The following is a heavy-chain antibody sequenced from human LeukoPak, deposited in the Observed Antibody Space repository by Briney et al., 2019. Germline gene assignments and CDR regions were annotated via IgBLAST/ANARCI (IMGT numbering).Heavy chain of an antibody. V-gene: IGHV4-59*01. CDR2: IYYSGST. CDR1: GGSISSYY. J-gene: IGHJ3*02. CDR3: ASLYGDPPPSDAFDI. D-gene: IGHD4-17*01. Sequence: SETLSLTCTVSGGSISSYYWSWIRQPPGKGLEWIGYIYYSGSTNYNPSLKSRVTISVDTSKNQFSLKLSSVTAADTAVYYCASLYGDPPPSDAFDIWGQGTMVTVSS.